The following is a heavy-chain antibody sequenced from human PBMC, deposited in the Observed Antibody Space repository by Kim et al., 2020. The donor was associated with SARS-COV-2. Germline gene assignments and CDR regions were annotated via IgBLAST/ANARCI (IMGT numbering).Heavy chain of an antibody. Sequence: ASVKVSCKASGYTFTSYAMHWVRQAPGQRLEWMGWINAGNGNTKYSQKFQGRVTITRDTSASTAYMELSSLRSEDTAVYYCSRVGSGWYAGFDYWGQGTLVNVSS. CDR1: GYTFTSYA. CDR2: INAGNGNT. V-gene: IGHV1-3*01. D-gene: IGHD6-19*01. CDR3: SRVGSGWYAGFDY. J-gene: IGHJ4*02.